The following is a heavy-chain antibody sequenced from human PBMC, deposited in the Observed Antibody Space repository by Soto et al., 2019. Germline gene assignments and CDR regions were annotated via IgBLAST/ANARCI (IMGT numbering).Heavy chain of an antibody. V-gene: IGHV3-13*01. Sequence: EVQLVESGGGLVQPGGSLRLSCVASRFTFSIYDMHWVRQATGKGLEWVSAIGIGGETYYSGSVKGRFTISRENAKNSLYLQMNRLRVEDTAIFYCVRGWVDTYGIPPPLGLDVWGQGTTVTVSS. CDR2: IGIGGET. J-gene: IGHJ6*02. CDR3: VRGWVDTYGIPPPLGLDV. D-gene: IGHD5-18*01. CDR1: RFTFSIYD.